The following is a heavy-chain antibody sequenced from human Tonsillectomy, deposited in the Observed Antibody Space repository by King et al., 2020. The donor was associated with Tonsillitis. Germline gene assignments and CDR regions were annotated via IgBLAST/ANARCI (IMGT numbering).Heavy chain of an antibody. J-gene: IGHJ5*02. V-gene: IGHV3-23*04. CDR2: ISGSGGST. CDR3: AKLVYARGVIISGWFDP. D-gene: IGHD3-10*01. Sequence: EVQLVESGGGLVHRGGSLRLSCAASGFTFSSYAMSWVRQAPGKGLEWVSGISGSGGSTYYADSVKGRFTISRDNSKNTLYLQMNSLRAEDTAVYYCAKLVYARGVIISGWFDPWGQGTLVTVSS. CDR1: GFTFSSYA.